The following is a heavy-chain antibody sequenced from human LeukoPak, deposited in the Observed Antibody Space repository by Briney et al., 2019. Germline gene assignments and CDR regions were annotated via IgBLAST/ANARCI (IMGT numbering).Heavy chain of an antibody. V-gene: IGHV1-24*01. J-gene: IGHJ4*02. Sequence: XFDPEDGETIYAQKFQGRVTMTEDTSTDTAYMELSSLRSEDTAVYYCATAPRQWLVLSVGQTFDYWGQGTLVTVSS. CDR3: ATAPRQWLVLSVGQTFDY. D-gene: IGHD6-19*01. CDR2: FDPEDGET.